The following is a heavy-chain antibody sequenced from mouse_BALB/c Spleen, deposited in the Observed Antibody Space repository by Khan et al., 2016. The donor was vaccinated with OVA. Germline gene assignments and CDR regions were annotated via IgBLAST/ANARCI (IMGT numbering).Heavy chain of an antibody. V-gene: IGHV3-8*02. CDR2: MIYTGYT. D-gene: IGHD2-12*01. Sequence: EVQLQESGPSLVKPSQTLSLTCSVTGDSITSGYWSWIRKFPGNKLEYMGYMIYTGYTYYNPSLKRRISITRHTSKNQYYLQLNSVTTEDTATYYCARSTYSYAFVYWGQGTLVTVSA. CDR1: GDSITSGY. J-gene: IGHJ3*01. CDR3: ARSTYSYAFVY.